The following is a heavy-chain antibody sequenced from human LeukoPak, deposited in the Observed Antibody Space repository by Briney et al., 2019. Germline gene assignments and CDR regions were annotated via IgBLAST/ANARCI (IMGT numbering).Heavy chain of an antibody. V-gene: IGHV3-9*01. CDR2: ISWNSGSI. D-gene: IGHD6-19*01. Sequence: GRSLRLSCAASGFTFDDYAMHWVRQAPGKGLEWVSGISWNSGSIGYADSVKGRFTISRDNAKNSLYLQMDSLRAEDTALYYCAKDISGWSPQYYYYGMDVWGQGTTVTVSS. CDR1: GFTFDDYA. CDR3: AKDISGWSPQYYYYGMDV. J-gene: IGHJ6*02.